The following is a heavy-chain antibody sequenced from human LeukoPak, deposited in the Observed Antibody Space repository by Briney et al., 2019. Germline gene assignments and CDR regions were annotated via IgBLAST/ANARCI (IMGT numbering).Heavy chain of an antibody. CDR3: ARGYCSGGSCYLNAFDI. Sequence: GGSLRLSCAASGFTFSSFWMHWVRQAPGKGLVWVSRVNSDGSTTNYADSVKGRFTISRDNAKNTLYLQMSTLRAEDTAMYYCARGYCSGGSCYLNAFDIWGQGTMVTVSS. D-gene: IGHD2-15*01. CDR2: VNSDGSTT. V-gene: IGHV3-74*01. J-gene: IGHJ3*02. CDR1: GFTFSSFW.